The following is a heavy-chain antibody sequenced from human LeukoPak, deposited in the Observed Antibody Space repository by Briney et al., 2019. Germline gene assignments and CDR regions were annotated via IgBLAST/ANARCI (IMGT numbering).Heavy chain of an antibody. CDR1: GFTFSTFA. Sequence: GGSLRLSCAASGFTFSTFAMIWVRQPPGKGLEWVANIKQDGSEKYYVDSVKGRFTISRDNAKNSLYLQMNSLRAEDTAVYYCARDFPYDSSGYYYHFDYWGQGTLVTVSS. CDR2: IKQDGSEK. D-gene: IGHD3-22*01. V-gene: IGHV3-7*01. J-gene: IGHJ4*02. CDR3: ARDFPYDSSGYYYHFDY.